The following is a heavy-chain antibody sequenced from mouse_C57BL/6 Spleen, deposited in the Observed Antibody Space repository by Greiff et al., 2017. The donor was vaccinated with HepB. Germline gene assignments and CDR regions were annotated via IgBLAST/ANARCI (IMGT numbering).Heavy chain of an antibody. CDR2: IDPSDSET. CDR3: ARRTRYGSSDYFDY. V-gene: IGHV1-52*01. J-gene: IGHJ2*01. CDR1: GYTFTSYW. D-gene: IGHD1-1*01. Sequence: QVQLQQPGAELVRPGSSVKLSCKASGYTFTSYWMHWVKQRPIQGLEWIGNIDPSDSETHYNQKFKDKATMTVDKSSSTAYMQLSSLTSEDSAVYYCARRTRYGSSDYFDYLGQGTTLTVSS.